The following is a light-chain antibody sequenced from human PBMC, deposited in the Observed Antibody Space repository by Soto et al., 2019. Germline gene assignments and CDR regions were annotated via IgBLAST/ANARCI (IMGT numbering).Light chain of an antibody. Sequence: QSALTQPASVSGSPGQSITISCTGTSSDVGSYNLVSWYQQHPGKAPKLRIYEGSKRPSGVSNRFSGSKSGNTASLTISGLQAEDEAVYYCCSYAGSSTVVFGGGTKLTVL. CDR1: SSDVGSYNL. V-gene: IGLV2-23*01. J-gene: IGLJ2*01. CDR3: CSYAGSSTVV. CDR2: EGS.